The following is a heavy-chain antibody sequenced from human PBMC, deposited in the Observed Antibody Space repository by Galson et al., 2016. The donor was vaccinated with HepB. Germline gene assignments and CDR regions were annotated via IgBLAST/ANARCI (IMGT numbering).Heavy chain of an antibody. V-gene: IGHV3-23*01. D-gene: IGHD6-13*01. CDR2: VSGSGDNT. CDR1: GFTFKNYA. Sequence: SLRLSCAASGFTFKNYAMNWVRQAPGKGLEWVSVVSGSGDNTYYADSVKGRLTISRDNSNNTLFLQMNSLRVEDTAVYYCAKGRSAIAAAGLNYWGQGTLATVSS. J-gene: IGHJ4*02. CDR3: AKGRSAIAAAGLNY.